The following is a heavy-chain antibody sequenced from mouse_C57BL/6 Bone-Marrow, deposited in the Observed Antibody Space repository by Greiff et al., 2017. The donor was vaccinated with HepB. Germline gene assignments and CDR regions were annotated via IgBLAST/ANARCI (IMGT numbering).Heavy chain of an antibody. CDR1: GYSFTDYN. D-gene: IGHD2-1*01. J-gene: IGHJ2*01. CDR3: ARRGDYGNFFFDY. CDR2: INPNYGTT. V-gene: IGHV1-39*01. Sequence: VQLKESGPELVKPGASVKISCKASGYSFTDYNMNWVKQSNGKSLEWIGVINPNYGTTSYNQKFKGKATLTVDQSSSTAYMQLNSLTSEESAVYYWARRGDYGNFFFDYWGQGTTLTVSS.